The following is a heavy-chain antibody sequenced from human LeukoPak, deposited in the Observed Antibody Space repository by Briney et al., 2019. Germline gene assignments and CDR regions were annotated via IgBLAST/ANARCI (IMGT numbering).Heavy chain of an antibody. CDR1: GFTFRNYV. Sequence: GGSLRLSCAASGFTFRNYVIHWVRQAPGRGLEWVAVTSSDLNVKLYADSVKGRFTISRDNSRSTLYLQMNSLRPEDTAIYYCAREGYYGSGSPPSLYFDYWGQGTLVTVSS. CDR2: TSSDLNVK. CDR3: AREGYYGSGSPPSLYFDY. V-gene: IGHV3-30-3*01. D-gene: IGHD3-10*01. J-gene: IGHJ4*02.